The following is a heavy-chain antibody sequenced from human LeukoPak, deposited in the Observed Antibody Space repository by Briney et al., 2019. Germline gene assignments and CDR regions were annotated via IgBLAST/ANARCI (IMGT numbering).Heavy chain of an antibody. CDR1: GGSISSGGYY. V-gene: IGHV4-31*03. CDR2: IYYSGST. CDR3: TRHLPTMIVVADDAFDI. D-gene: IGHD3-22*01. J-gene: IGHJ3*02. Sequence: SQTLSLTCTVSGGSISSGGYYWSWIRQHPGKGLEWIGYIYYSGSTYYNPSLKSRVTISVDTSKNQFSLKLSSVTAADTAVYYCTRHLPTMIVVADDAFDIWGQGTMVTVSS.